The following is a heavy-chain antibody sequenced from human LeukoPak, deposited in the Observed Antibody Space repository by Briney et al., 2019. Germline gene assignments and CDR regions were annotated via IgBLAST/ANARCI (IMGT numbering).Heavy chain of an antibody. CDR1: GASISSGSYY. J-gene: IGHJ4*02. Sequence: SETLSLTYTVSGASISSGSYYWSWIRQPAGKGLEWIGHIYTSGSTYYNPSLKSRVTISVDTSKNQFSLKLSSVTAADTALYYCARDLAGHFGGFYFDSWGQGTLVTVSS. V-gene: IGHV4-61*09. D-gene: IGHD2-21*01. CDR3: ARDLAGHFGGFYFDS. CDR2: IYTSGST.